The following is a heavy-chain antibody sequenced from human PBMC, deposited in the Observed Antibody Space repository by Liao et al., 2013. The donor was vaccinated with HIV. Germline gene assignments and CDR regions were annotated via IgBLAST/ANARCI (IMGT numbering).Heavy chain of an antibody. D-gene: IGHD1-1*01. Sequence: QLQLQESGPGVVKPSETLSLTCPVSGGSISSSSYYWGWIRQPPGKGLEWIGSIHYSGSSFFTPSLKNRVSISVDTSKKQFSLKLSSVTAADTAVYYCARAPRGVKRGAFDIWGQGTRVIVSS. J-gene: IGHJ3*02. CDR3: ARAPRGVKRGAFDI. V-gene: IGHV4-39*07. CDR1: GGSISSSSYY. CDR2: IHYSGSS.